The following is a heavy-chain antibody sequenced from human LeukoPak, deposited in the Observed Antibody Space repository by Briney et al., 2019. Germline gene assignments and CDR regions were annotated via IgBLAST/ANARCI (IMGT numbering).Heavy chain of an antibody. J-gene: IGHJ4*02. Sequence: HPGRSLRLSCAASGFPFDDYAMHWVRQAPGKGLEWVSGISWNSGSIGYADSVKGRFTISRDNAKNSLYLQMNSLRAEDTALYYCAKDGIAAAGSSPYWGQGTLVTVSS. CDR1: GFPFDDYA. CDR3: AKDGIAAAGSSPY. CDR2: ISWNSGSI. D-gene: IGHD6-13*01. V-gene: IGHV3-9*01.